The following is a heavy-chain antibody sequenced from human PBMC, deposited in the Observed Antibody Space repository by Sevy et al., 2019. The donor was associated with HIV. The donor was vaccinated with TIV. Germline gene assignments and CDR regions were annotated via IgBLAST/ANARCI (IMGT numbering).Heavy chain of an antibody. D-gene: IGHD3-10*01. V-gene: IGHV4-34*01. J-gene: IGHJ4*02. CDR3: ARGGDYLLVDY. Sequence: SETLSLTCTVSGGSFSGFYWSWIRQPPGKGLQWIGEINHSGSTNYNSSLESRVTISVDTSKNQFSLKLTSVTAADTAVYYCARGGDYLLVDYWVQGTLVTVSS. CDR2: INHSGST. CDR1: GGSFSGFY.